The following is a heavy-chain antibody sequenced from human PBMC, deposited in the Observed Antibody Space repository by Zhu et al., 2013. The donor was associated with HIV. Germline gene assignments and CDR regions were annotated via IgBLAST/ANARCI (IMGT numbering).Heavy chain of an antibody. CDR1: GYSISSGYY. Sequence: QVQLQESGPGLVKPSETLSLTCTVSGYSISSGYYWGWIRQPPGKGLEWIGSIYHSGSTYYNPSLKSRVTISVDTSKNQFSLKLSSVTAADTAVYYCARAGDYGDYGWLFFPQLDYWGQGTLVTVSS. D-gene: IGHD4-17*01. CDR3: ARAGDYGDYGWLFFPQLDY. CDR2: IYHSGST. J-gene: IGHJ4*02. V-gene: IGHV4-38-2*02.